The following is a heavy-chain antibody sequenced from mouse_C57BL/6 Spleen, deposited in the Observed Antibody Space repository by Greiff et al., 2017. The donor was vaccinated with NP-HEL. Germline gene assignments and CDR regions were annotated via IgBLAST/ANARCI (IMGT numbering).Heavy chain of an antibody. Sequence: QVQLKQSGPELVKPGASVKISCKASGYAFSSSWMNWVKQRPGKGLEWIGRIYPGDGDTNYNGKFKGKATLTADKSSSTAYMQLSSLTSEDSAVYFCARDGYDVPYYFDYWGQGTLVTVSA. CDR1: GYAFSSSW. CDR3: ARDGYDVPYYFDY. CDR2: IYPGDGDT. D-gene: IGHD2-2*01. V-gene: IGHV1-82*01. J-gene: IGHJ3*01.